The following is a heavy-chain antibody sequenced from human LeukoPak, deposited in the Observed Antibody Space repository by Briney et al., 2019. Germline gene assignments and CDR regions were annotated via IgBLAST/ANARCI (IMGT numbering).Heavy chain of an antibody. CDR1: GGSISSYY. D-gene: IGHD5-18*01. CDR2: IYYSGST. CDR3: ARGSFANTAMVTNYYYGMDV. J-gene: IGHJ6*02. V-gene: IGHV4-59*12. Sequence: SETLSLTCTVSGGSISSYYWSWIRQPPGKGLEWIGYIYYSGSTNYNPSLKSRVTTSVDTSKNQFSLKLSSVTAADTAVYYCARGSFANTAMVTNYYYGMDVWGQGTTVTVSS.